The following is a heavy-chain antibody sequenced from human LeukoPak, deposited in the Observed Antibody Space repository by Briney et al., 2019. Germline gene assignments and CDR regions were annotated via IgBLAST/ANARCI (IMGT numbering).Heavy chain of an antibody. Sequence: GGSLRLSCAASGFTFSNFAMRWVRQIPGKGLEWVSAISGDGEGTYYADSVKGRFSISRDNSKDTLFLQMNSLRAEDTAVYYCAKAGTDGIRDNNYYVDVWGKGTTVTVSS. V-gene: IGHV3-23*01. CDR3: AKAGTDGIRDNNYYVDV. J-gene: IGHJ6*03. CDR2: ISGDGEGT. D-gene: IGHD1-14*01. CDR1: GFTFSNFA.